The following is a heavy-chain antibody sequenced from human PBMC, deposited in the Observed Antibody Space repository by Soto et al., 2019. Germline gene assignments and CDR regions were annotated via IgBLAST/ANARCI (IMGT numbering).Heavy chain of an antibody. CDR1: GGSISSSSYY. CDR3: ASRGGDYGDYVWYYYYGLDV. CDR2: IYYSGST. Sequence: SETLSLTCTVSGGSISSSSYYWGWIRQPPGRGLEWIGSIYYSGSTYYNPSLKSRVTISVDTSKNQFSLKLSSVTAADTAVYYCASRGGDYGDYVWYYYYGLDVWGQGTTVTVSS. V-gene: IGHV4-39*01. J-gene: IGHJ6*02. D-gene: IGHD4-17*01.